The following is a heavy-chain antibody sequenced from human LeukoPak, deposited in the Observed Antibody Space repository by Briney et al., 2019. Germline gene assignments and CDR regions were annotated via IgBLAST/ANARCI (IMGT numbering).Heavy chain of an antibody. CDR3: ARDSVGATFYMDV. CDR2: IYHSGST. V-gene: IGHV4-38-2*02. Sequence: SETLSLTCTVSGYSISSGYYWGWIRQPPGKGLEWIGSIYHSGSTYYNPSLKSRVTISVDTSKNQFSLKLSSVTAADTAVYYCARDSVGATFYMDVWGKGTTVTVSS. J-gene: IGHJ6*03. CDR1: GYSISSGYY. D-gene: IGHD1-26*01.